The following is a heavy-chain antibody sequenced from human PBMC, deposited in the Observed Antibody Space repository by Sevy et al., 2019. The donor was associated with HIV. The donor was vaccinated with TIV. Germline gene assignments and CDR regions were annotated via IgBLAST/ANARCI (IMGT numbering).Heavy chain of an antibody. J-gene: IGHJ3*02. CDR1: GGSISSYY. D-gene: IGHD3-22*01. CDR2: IYTSGST. V-gene: IGHV4-4*07. CDR3: ARLLYYYYDSSGYLDAFDI. Sequence: SETLSLTCTVSGGSISSYYWSWIRQPAGKGLEWIGRIYTSGSTNYNPSLKSRVTMSVDTSKNQFSLKLSSVTAADTAVYYCARLLYYYYDSSGYLDAFDIWGQGTLVTVSS.